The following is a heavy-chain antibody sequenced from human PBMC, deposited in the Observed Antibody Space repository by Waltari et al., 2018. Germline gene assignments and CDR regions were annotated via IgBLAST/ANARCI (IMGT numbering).Heavy chain of an antibody. Sequence: QVQLVQSGAEVKKPGSSVKVSCRASGGSFSTYAFPWGRQAPGQGIGWMGTVIPVFGIPNSAQQFQGRVTITADKSTSTVYMEVSSLTSDETAVYYCAKGPPGGQEVVFSRFDPWGQGTLVTVSS. CDR2: VIPVFGIP. D-gene: IGHD2-15*01. CDR3: AKGPPGGQEVVFSRFDP. J-gene: IGHJ5*02. CDR1: GGSFSTYA. V-gene: IGHV1-69*04.